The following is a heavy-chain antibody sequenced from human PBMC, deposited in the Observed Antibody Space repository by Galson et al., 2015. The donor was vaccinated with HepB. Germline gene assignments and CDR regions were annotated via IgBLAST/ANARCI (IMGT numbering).Heavy chain of an antibody. Sequence: SLRLSCAASGFTFSNAWMSWVRQAPGKGLEWVGRIKSKTDGGTTDYAAPVKGRFTISRDDSKNTLYLQMNSLKTEDTAVYYCTTDSSSWCFVDYWGQGTLVTVSS. CDR2: IKSKTDGGTT. CDR1: GFTFSNAW. CDR3: TTDSSSWCFVDY. D-gene: IGHD6-13*01. J-gene: IGHJ4*02. V-gene: IGHV3-15*01.